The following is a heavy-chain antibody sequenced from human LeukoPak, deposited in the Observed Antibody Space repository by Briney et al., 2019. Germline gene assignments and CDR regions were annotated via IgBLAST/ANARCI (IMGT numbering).Heavy chain of an antibody. CDR2: ISGSGGST. CDR3: AKAPVTSCRGAYCYPFDS. Sequence: GGSLRLSCAASGFTFSSYGMSWVRQAPGKGLEWVSGISGSGGSTYHADSVRGRFTISRDNSKNTLYLQMNSLRAEDAAVYFCAKAPVTSCRGAYCYPFDSWGQGTLVTVSS. D-gene: IGHD2-21*01. V-gene: IGHV3-23*01. J-gene: IGHJ4*02. CDR1: GFTFSSYG.